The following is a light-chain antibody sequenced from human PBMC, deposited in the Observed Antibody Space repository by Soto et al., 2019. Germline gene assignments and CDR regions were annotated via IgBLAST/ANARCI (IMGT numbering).Light chain of an antibody. J-gene: IGKJ1*01. V-gene: IGKV3-20*01. CDR3: QQYGSSPWT. CDR2: GAS. CDR1: QSVSSSY. Sequence: EIGLTQSPGTLSLSPGERATLSCRARQSVSSSYLAWYQQKPGQAPRLLIYGASSRATGIPDRFSGSGSGTDVTLTISRLEPEDCAVYYCQQYGSSPWTFGQGTKVEIK.